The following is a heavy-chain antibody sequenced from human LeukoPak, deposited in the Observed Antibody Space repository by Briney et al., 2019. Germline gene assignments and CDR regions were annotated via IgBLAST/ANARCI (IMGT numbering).Heavy chain of an antibody. CDR2: IYYSGST. Sequence: PSETLSFTCTVSGGSISSYYWSWIRQPPGKGLEWIGYIYYSGSTNYNPSLKSRVTISVDTSKNQFSLKLSSVTAADTAVYYCARRQDDSSGYYLRYYYMDVWGKGTTVTVSS. CDR3: ARRQDDSSGYYLRYYYMDV. V-gene: IGHV4-59*08. D-gene: IGHD3-22*01. CDR1: GGSISSYY. J-gene: IGHJ6*03.